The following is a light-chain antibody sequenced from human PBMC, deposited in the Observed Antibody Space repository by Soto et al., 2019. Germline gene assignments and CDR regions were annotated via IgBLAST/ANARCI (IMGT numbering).Light chain of an antibody. CDR3: QQYGGSRWT. V-gene: IGKV3-20*01. CDR1: QSVSSTY. J-gene: IGKJ1*01. Sequence: EIVLTQSPGTLSLSPGEIATLSCRASQSVSSTYLAWYQQKPGQAPRLLIYGASNRATGIPDRFSGSGSGTDFTLTISRLEPEDFAVYYCQQYGGSRWTFGQGTKVDIK. CDR2: GAS.